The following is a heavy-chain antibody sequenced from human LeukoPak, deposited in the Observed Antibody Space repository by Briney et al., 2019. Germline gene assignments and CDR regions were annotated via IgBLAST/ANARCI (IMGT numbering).Heavy chain of an antibody. V-gene: IGHV4-34*01. CDR3: ATGRGSGSYYRGYGMDV. J-gene: IGHJ6*04. CDR1: GGSFSGYY. D-gene: IGHD3-10*01. CDR2: INHSGST. Sequence: PSETLSHTCAVYGGSFSGYYWSWIRQPPGKGLEWIGEINHSGSTNYNLSLKSRVTISVDTSKNQFSLKLSSVTAADTAVYYCATGRGSGSYYRGYGMDVWGKGTTVTVSS.